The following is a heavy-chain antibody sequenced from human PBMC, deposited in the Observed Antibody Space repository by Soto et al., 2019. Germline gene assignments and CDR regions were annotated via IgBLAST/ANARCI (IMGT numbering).Heavy chain of an antibody. J-gene: IGHJ6*02. CDR3: ARRCSSTSCYTSDYYYYGMDV. CDR1: GGSISSSSYY. D-gene: IGHD2-2*02. Sequence: PSETLSLTCTVSGGSISSSSYYWGWIRQPPGKGLEWIGSIYYSGSTYYNPSLKSRVTISVDTSKNQFSLKLSSVTAADTAVYYCARRCSSTSCYTSDYYYYGMDVWGQGTTVTVPS. V-gene: IGHV4-39*01. CDR2: IYYSGST.